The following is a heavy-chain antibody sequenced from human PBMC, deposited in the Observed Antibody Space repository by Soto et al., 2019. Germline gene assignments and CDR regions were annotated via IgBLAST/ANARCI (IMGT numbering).Heavy chain of an antibody. Sequence: QVQLVQSGAEVKKPGSSVKVSCKASGGTFSSYAISWVRQAPGQGLEWMGGIIPIFGTANYAQKFQGRGTSTADESTSTANMELSSLGSEDTAVYYCASGTKYDFWSGYGAFDIWGQGTMVTVSS. V-gene: IGHV1-69*19. CDR2: IIPIFGTA. D-gene: IGHD3-3*01. J-gene: IGHJ3*02. CDR1: GGTFSSYA. CDR3: ASGTKYDFWSGYGAFDI.